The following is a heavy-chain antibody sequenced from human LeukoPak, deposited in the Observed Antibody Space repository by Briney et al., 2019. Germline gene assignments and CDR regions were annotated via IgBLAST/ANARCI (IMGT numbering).Heavy chain of an antibody. D-gene: IGHD2-2*01. V-gene: IGHV3-33*01. Sequence: GGSLRLSCAASGFTFSDYGMHWVRQAPGKGLEWVAVIWYDESNEHYAASVKGRFTVSRDNSRTTLYLQMNSLRAEDTALYFCARGQLLSPNIIDDWGQGTQVTVSS. CDR1: GFTFSDYG. J-gene: IGHJ4*02. CDR2: IWYDESNE. CDR3: ARGQLLSPNIIDD.